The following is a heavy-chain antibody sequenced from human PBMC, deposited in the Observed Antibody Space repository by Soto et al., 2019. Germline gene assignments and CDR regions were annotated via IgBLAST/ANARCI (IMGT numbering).Heavy chain of an antibody. CDR3: ARAKGVIIPGLDYYYYMDV. D-gene: IGHD3-3*01. CDR2: IYHSGST. J-gene: IGHJ6*03. CDR1: SGSISSSNW. Sequence: SETLSLTCAVSSGSISSSNWWSWVRQPPGKGLEWIGEIYHSGSTNYNPSLKSRVTISVDKSKNQFSLKLSSVTAADTAVYYCARAKGVIIPGLDYYYYMDVWGKGTTVTVSS. V-gene: IGHV4-4*02.